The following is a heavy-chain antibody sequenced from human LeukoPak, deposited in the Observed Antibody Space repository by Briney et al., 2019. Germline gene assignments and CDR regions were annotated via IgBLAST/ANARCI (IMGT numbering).Heavy chain of an antibody. Sequence: SETLSLTCTVSGGSTSSYYWSWIRQPPGKGLEWIGYIYYSGSTNYNPSLKSRVTISVDTSKNQFSLKLSSVTAADTAVFYCAGSPLWFGESINYYYYMDVWGKGATVTVSS. V-gene: IGHV4-59*12. CDR1: GGSTSSYY. D-gene: IGHD3-10*01. J-gene: IGHJ6*03. CDR3: AGSPLWFGESINYYYYMDV. CDR2: IYYSGST.